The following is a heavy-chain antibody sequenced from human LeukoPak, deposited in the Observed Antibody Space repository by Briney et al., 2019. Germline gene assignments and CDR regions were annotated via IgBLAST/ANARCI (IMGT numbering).Heavy chain of an antibody. J-gene: IGHJ6*03. CDR2: INHSGST. V-gene: IGHV4-34*01. CDR1: GGSFSGYY. Sequence: SETLSLTCAVYGGSFSGYYWSWFRQPPGKGLEWIGEINHSGSTNYNPSLKSRVTISVDTSKNQFSLKLSSVTAADTAVYYCARETSCSGGSCYSYYYYYMDVWGKGTTVTVSS. D-gene: IGHD2-15*01. CDR3: ARETSCSGGSCYSYYYYYMDV.